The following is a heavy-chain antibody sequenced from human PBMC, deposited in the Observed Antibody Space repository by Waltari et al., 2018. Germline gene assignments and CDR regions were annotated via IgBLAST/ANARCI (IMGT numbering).Heavy chain of an antibody. D-gene: IGHD5-18*01. CDR3: ARDGRGYNYGYGLDY. Sequence: QVQLQESGPGLVKPSETLSLMCTVSGDSISGYHWSWIRQPPGKGLEWIGSIYFTGTTHPNPSLKSRVTISPDTPQNPFSLNLRSVTAADTAVYYCARDGRGYNYGYGLDYWGQGTLVTVSS. V-gene: IGHV4-59*01. CDR1: GDSISGYH. J-gene: IGHJ4*02. CDR2: IYFTGTT.